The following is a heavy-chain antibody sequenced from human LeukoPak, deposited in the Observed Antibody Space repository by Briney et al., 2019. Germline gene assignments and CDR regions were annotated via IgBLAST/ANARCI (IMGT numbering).Heavy chain of an antibody. J-gene: IGHJ4*02. D-gene: IGHD3-9*01. CDR3: ARQAAIRYFDWASRPTFDY. CDR1: GYTFTSYG. CDR2: ISAYNGNT. Sequence: GASVKVSCKASGYTFTSYGISWVRQAPGQGLEWMGWISAYNGNTNYAQKLQGRVTMTTDTSTSTAYMELRSLRSDDTAVYYCARQAAIRYFDWASRPTFDYWGQGTLVTVSS. V-gene: IGHV1-18*01.